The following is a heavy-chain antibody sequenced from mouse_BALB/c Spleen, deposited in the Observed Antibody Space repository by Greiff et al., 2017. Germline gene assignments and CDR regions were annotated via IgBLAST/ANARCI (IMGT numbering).Heavy chain of an antibody. Sequence: EVQLVESGPGLVKPSQSLSLTCSVTGYSITSGYYWNWIRQFPGNKLEWMGYISYDGSNNYNPSLKNRISITRDTSKNQFFLKLNSVTTEDTATYYCARRGPGVFAYWGQGTLVTVSA. CDR1: GYSITSGYY. CDR3: ARRGPGVFAY. J-gene: IGHJ3*01. V-gene: IGHV3-6*02. D-gene: IGHD4-1*01. CDR2: ISYDGSN.